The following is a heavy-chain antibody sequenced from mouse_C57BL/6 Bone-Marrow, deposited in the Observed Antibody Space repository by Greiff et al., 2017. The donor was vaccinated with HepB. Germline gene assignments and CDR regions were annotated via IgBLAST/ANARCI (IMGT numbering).Heavy chain of an antibody. J-gene: IGHJ1*03. Sequence: EVQLQQSGPELVKPGASVKITCKASGYSLTDYNVNWVKQSKGKSLEWIGVINSNYGTTSYNQNFKGKATLNVDQSTSTAYMPINSLTSEDSAVYYCARGCSSSYWYFDVWGTGTTVTVSS. D-gene: IGHD1-1*01. CDR2: INSNYGTT. V-gene: IGHV1-39*01. CDR3: ARGCSSSYWYFDV. CDR1: GYSLTDYN.